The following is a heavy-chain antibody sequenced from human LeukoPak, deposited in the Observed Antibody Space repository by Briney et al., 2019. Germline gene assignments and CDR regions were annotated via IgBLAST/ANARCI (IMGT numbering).Heavy chain of an antibody. CDR3: ARDRDRDIIGDGMDV. J-gene: IGHJ6*04. Sequence: GGSLRLSCAASGFTFNNYAMYWVRQAPLKGLEWVAVISYDGNNKYSADSVNARFTISRDSSKNTLYLQMSSLRTEDTAVYYCARDRDRDIIGDGMDVWGKGTTVTVSS. D-gene: IGHD3-9*01. V-gene: IGHV3-30*04. CDR2: ISYDGNNK. CDR1: GFTFNNYA.